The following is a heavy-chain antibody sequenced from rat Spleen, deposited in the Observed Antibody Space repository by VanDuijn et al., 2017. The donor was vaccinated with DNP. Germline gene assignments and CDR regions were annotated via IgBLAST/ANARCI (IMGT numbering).Heavy chain of an antibody. Sequence: EVLLVESDGGXXQPGXXLKLSCXXXGXXXNDXXXAWXXXAPXXGLXXLATISYNGGTPCYRDSGKGRITISRDNAQSTLYLQMDSLRSEDTATYYCARHRTIMPYYYSMDAWGQGASVTVSS. CDR3: ARHRTIMPYYYSMDA. CDR2: ISYNGGTP. V-gene: IGHV5-7*01. J-gene: IGHJ4*01. CDR1: GXXXNDXX. D-gene: IGHD1-12*01.